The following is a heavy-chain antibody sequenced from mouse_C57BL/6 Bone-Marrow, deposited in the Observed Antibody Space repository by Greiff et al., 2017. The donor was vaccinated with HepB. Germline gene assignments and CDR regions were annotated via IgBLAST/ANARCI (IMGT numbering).Heavy chain of an antibody. V-gene: IGHV1-82*01. D-gene: IGHD4-1*02. CDR1: GYAFSSSW. Sequence: QVQLQQSGPELVKPGASVKISCKASGYAFSSSWMNWVKQRPGKGLEWIGRIYPGDGDTNYNGKFKGKATLTADKSSSTAYMQLSSLTSEDSAVYFCARSQLGVWDYFDYWGQGTTLTVSS. CDR2: IYPGDGDT. CDR3: ARSQLGVWDYFDY. J-gene: IGHJ2*01.